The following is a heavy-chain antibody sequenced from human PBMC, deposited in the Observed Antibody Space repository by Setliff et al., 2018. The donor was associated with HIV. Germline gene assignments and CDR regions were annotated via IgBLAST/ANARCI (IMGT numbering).Heavy chain of an antibody. CDR1: GGSISSHY. CDR2: IYYSGST. D-gene: IGHD3-10*01. CDR3: ASRRGIEFYFDI. V-gene: IGHV4-59*11. J-gene: IGHJ4*02. Sequence: SETLSLTCAVSGGSISSHYWSWIRQPPGKGLEWIGSIYYSGSTNYNPSLKSRVTISVGSSYNHFSLKLSSVTAADTGVYYCASRRGIEFYFDIWGQGTPVTVSS.